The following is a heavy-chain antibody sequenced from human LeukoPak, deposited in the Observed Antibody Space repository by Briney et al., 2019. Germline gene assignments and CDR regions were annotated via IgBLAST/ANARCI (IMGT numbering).Heavy chain of an antibody. Sequence: PGGSLRLSCVASGFTFDDYAMSWVRQAPGKGLEWVSGINWNGDNTVYADSAKGRFTISRDNAKNSLYLQMNSLGAEDTAFYYCASDRRSDSSGYAFDIWGQGTMVTVSS. CDR2: INWNGDNT. CDR3: ASDRRSDSSGYAFDI. V-gene: IGHV3-20*04. CDR1: GFTFDDYA. J-gene: IGHJ3*02. D-gene: IGHD3-22*01.